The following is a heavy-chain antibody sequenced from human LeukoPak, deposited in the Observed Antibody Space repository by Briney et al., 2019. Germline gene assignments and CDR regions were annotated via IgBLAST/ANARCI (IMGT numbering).Heavy chain of an antibody. CDR3: ARDRHGYNSNEY. V-gene: IGHV4-59*01. J-gene: IGHJ4*02. CDR2: IYYSGST. D-gene: IGHD5-24*01. Sequence: PSETLSLTCTVSGGSISSYYWSWIRQPPGKGLEWIGYIYYSGSTYYNPSLESRVSISVDTSKDQFSMKLTSVTAADTAVYYCARDRHGYNSNEYWGQGALVTVSS. CDR1: GGSISSYY.